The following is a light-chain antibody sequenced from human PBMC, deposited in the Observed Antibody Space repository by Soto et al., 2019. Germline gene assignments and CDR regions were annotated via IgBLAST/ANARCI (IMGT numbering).Light chain of an antibody. Sequence: QSALTQPASVSGSPGQSITISCTGTSSDVGGYNYVSWYQQHPGKAPKLMIYEVSNRPSGVSYRFSGSKSGNTAPLTISGLQAEDEADYYCSSYTSSSTRAFGGGTKLTVL. CDR2: EVS. CDR1: SSDVGGYNY. CDR3: SSYTSSSTRA. V-gene: IGLV2-14*01. J-gene: IGLJ2*01.